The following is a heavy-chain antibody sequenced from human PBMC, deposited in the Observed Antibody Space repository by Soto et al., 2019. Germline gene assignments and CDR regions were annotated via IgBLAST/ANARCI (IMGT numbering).Heavy chain of an antibody. CDR3: ARQYCTSTSCWYYFDY. CDR1: GASXSSSGNY. J-gene: IGHJ4*02. CDR2: IYYSGST. D-gene: IGHD2-2*01. Sequence: PSETLSLTCTVSGASXSSSGNYWGWIRQPPGKGLEWIGSIYYSGSTYYNPSLKSRVTISVDTSKNQFSLKLSSVTAADTAVYYCARQYCTSTSCWYYFDYWGQGTLVTVSS. V-gene: IGHV4-39*01.